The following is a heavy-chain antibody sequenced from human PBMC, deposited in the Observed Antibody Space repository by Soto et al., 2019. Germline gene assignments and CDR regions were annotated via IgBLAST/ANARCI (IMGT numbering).Heavy chain of an antibody. J-gene: IGHJ5*02. V-gene: IGHV5-51*01. D-gene: IGHD2-21*02. CDR3: ARLGSAIVNWFDT. CDR1: GYSFTNYW. CDR2: IYPGDSDT. Sequence: PGESLKISCKGSGYSFTNYWIGWVRQMPGKGLEWMGIIYPGDSDTKYSPSFQGQVTISADKSTSTAYLQWNSLKASDTAMYFCARLGSAIVNWFDTWGQGTLVTVSS.